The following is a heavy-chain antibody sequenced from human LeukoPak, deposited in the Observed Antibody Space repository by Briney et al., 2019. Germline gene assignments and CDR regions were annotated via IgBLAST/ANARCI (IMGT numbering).Heavy chain of an antibody. CDR2: MNPNTGNT. V-gene: IGHV1-8*01. Sequence: ASVKVSCKASGFTFTSYDINWVRQASGQGFEWMGWMNPNTGNTGYAQKFQGRVTMTRGTSTSTAYMELRGLRSEDTAVYYCVRDGEGAGISVNYWFDPWGQGTLVTVSS. D-gene: IGHD6-13*01. J-gene: IGHJ5*02. CDR3: VRDGEGAGISVNYWFDP. CDR1: GFTFTSYD.